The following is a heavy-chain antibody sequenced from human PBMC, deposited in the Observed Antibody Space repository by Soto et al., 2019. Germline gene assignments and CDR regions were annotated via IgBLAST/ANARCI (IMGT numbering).Heavy chain of an antibody. V-gene: IGHV1-3*01. CDR2: INGGDGNT. CDR3: AREKEPTWPWFGP. CDR1: GYTFTTYA. J-gene: IGHJ5*02. D-gene: IGHD1-1*01. Sequence: QVQLVQSGAEVRKPGASVKISCQASGYTFTTYALYWVRQAPGQRLEWMGWINGGDGNTRYSQKFQDRVTITSDTSASTTYMELSSLRSEDTAVYYCAREKEPTWPWFGPWGQGTLVTVSS.